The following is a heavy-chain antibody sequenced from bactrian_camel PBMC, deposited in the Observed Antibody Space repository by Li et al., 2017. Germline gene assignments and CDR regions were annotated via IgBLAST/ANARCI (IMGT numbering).Heavy chain of an antibody. J-gene: IGHJ4*01. CDR3: AALPSIPGSRLAY. Sequence: DVQLVESGGGLVQPGGSLRLSCSASGFRFYYAAMSWVRQAPGKGLEWVSAINTDGGTTYYADSVKGRFTIARDNAKNTLFLELNRLKTEDTAMYYCAALPSIPGSRLAYWGQGTQVTVS. D-gene: IGHD2*01. V-gene: IGHV3S31*01. CDR1: GFRFYYAA. CDR2: INTDGGTT.